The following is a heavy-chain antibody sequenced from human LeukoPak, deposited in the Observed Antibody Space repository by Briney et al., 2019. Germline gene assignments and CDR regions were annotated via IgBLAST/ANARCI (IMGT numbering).Heavy chain of an antibody. J-gene: IGHJ3*02. D-gene: IGHD3-22*01. CDR2: INHSGST. V-gene: IGHV4-34*01. CDR3: ARRGYYYDSSGYYGPLAFDI. Sequence: SETLSLTCAVYGGSFSGYYWSWIRQPPGKGLEWIGEINHSGSTNYNPSLKSRVTISVDTSKNQFSLKLSSVTAADTAVYYCARRGYYYDSSGYYGPLAFDIWGQGTMVTVSS. CDR1: GGSFSGYY.